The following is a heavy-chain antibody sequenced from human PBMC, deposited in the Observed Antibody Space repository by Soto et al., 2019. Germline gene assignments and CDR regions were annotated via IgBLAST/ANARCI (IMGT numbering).Heavy chain of an antibody. Sequence: GGSLRLSCAASGFTFSSYAMSWVRQAPGKGLEWVSAIRGSSGSTDYADSVKGRFTISGDNSKNTVYLQMNSLRAEDTAVYYCAKDGQQQLASYFDYWGRGTLVTVSS. V-gene: IGHV3-23*01. CDR3: AKDGQQQLASYFDY. D-gene: IGHD6-13*01. CDR2: IRGSSGST. J-gene: IGHJ4*02. CDR1: GFTFSSYA.